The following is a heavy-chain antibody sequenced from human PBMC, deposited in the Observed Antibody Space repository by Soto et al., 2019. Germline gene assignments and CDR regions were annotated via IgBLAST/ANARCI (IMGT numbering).Heavy chain of an antibody. Sequence: SETLSLTCTVSGGSISGYYWSWIRQPPGKGLEWIGYIYYSGSTSYNPSLKSRLTISVDTSKNQFSLRLTSVTAADTAVYYFVIQHSSGYKFFHYWGHGTLLTVS. CDR1: GGSISGYY. V-gene: IGHV4-59*01. CDR2: IYYSGST. CDR3: VIQHSSGYKFFHY. J-gene: IGHJ4*01. D-gene: IGHD3-22*01.